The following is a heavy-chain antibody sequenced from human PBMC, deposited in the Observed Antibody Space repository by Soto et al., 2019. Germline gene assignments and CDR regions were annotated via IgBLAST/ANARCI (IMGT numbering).Heavy chain of an antibody. J-gene: IGHJ5*02. D-gene: IGHD2-15*01. CDR2: INPNSGGT. Sequence: ASVKVSCKASGYTFTGYYMHWVRQAPGQGLEWMGWINPNSGGTNYAQKFQGRVTMTRDTSISTAYMELSRLRSDDTAVYYCARDNLYCSGGSCYPPGNWFDPWGQGTLVTVS. CDR1: GYTFTGYY. V-gene: IGHV1-2*02. CDR3: ARDNLYCSGGSCYPPGNWFDP.